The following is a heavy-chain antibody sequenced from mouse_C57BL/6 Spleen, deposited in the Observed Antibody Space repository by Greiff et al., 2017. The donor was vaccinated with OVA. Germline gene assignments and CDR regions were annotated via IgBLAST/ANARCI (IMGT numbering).Heavy chain of an antibody. D-gene: IGHD1-1*01. Sequence: VQLQQSGPELVKPGASVKISCKASGYAFSSSWMNWVKQRPGKGLEWIGRIYPGDGDTNYNGKFKGKATLTADKSSSTDYMQLSSLTSEDSAVYFCARDPYYYGSTPNAMDYWGQGTSVTVSS. CDR2: IYPGDGDT. CDR1: GYAFSSSW. V-gene: IGHV1-82*01. J-gene: IGHJ4*01. CDR3: ARDPYYYGSTPNAMDY.